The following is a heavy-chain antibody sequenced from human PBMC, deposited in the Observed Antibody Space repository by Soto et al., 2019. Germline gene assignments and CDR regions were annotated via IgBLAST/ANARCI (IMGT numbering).Heavy chain of an antibody. CDR3: AREGVAPYYYYGKDV. Sequence: GASVKVSCKASGYTFTRSGISWVRQAPGQGLEWMGWISTYNGDTNYAQTFQGRVTMTTDTSTSTVHMEVRSLRSDDTAVYYCAREGVAPYYYYGKDVWGQGTPVTVSS. J-gene: IGHJ6*02. CDR1: GYTFTRSG. D-gene: IGHD5-12*01. CDR2: ISTYNGDT. V-gene: IGHV1-18*01.